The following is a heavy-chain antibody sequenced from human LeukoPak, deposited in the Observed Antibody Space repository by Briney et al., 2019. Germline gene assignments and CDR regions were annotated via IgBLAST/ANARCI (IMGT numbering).Heavy chain of an antibody. CDR2: ISYDGSNK. J-gene: IGHJ4*02. CDR1: GFTFSSYG. CDR3: AKAFKGYCSSTSCLFDY. D-gene: IGHD2-2*01. Sequence: GGSLRLSCAASGFTFSSYGMHWVRQAPGKGLEWVAVISYDGSNKYYAGSVKGRFTISRDNSKNTLYLQMNSLRAEDTAVYYCAKAFKGYCSSTSCLFDYWGQGTLVTVSS. V-gene: IGHV3-30*18.